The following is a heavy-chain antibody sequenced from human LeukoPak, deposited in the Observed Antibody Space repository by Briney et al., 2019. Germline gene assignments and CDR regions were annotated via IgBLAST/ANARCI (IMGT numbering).Heavy chain of an antibody. Sequence: PGGSLRLSCAASGFTFSSYSMNWVRQAPGKGLEWVSSISSSSSYIYYADSVKGRFTISRDNAKNSLYLQMNSLRAEDTAVYYCARDDCYYDSSGYGGFDYWGQGTLVTVSS. V-gene: IGHV3-21*01. CDR1: GFTFSSYS. CDR3: ARDDCYYDSSGYGGFDY. D-gene: IGHD3-22*01. CDR2: ISSSSSYI. J-gene: IGHJ4*02.